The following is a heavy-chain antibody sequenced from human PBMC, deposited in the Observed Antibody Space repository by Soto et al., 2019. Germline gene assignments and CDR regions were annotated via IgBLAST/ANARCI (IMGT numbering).Heavy chain of an antibody. Sequence: PSQSMSLTCTLYRASFSSYFWTWVRPPPGKGLEWIGEINHSGSTNYNPSLKSRVTISVDTSKAQFSLKLSSVTAADTAVYYCARGRDNIWSGFLDHWGQGTLVTVSS. CDR1: RASFSSYF. D-gene: IGHD3-3*01. CDR3: ARGRDNIWSGFLDH. V-gene: IGHV4-34*01. CDR2: INHSGST. J-gene: IGHJ4*01.